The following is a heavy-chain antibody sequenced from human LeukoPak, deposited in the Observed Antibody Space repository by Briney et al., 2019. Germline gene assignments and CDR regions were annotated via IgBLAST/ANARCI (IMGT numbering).Heavy chain of an antibody. CDR3: TTGFFGVVNDAFDI. J-gene: IGHJ3*02. D-gene: IGHD3-3*01. Sequence: GGSLRLSCAASGFTFNNAWMNWVRQAPEKGLEWVGRIYIKTDGGTSDYSAPVKGRFTMPSEDSKNTLWLQMNSLKTEDTAVYYCTTGFFGVVNDAFDIWGQGTMVIVSS. CDR1: GFTFNNAW. V-gene: IGHV3-15*01. CDR2: IYIKTDGGTS.